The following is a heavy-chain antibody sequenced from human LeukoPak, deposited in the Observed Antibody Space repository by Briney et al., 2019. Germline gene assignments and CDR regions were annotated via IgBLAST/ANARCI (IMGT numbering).Heavy chain of an antibody. J-gene: IGHJ4*02. CDR2: IKTDGSEK. D-gene: IGHD3-22*01. Sequence: PGGSLRLSCEGSGFTFSNYWMDWVRQAPGKGLQWVANIKTDGSEKYYVDSVKGRFTISRDNAKNSLYLQTNSLRAEDVALYYCAKDIDAVIVGLFDYWGQGTLVTVSS. CDR3: AKDIDAVIVGLFDY. V-gene: IGHV3-7*03. CDR1: GFTFSNYW.